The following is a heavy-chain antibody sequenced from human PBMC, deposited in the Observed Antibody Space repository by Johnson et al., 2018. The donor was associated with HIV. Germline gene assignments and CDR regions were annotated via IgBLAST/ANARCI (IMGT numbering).Heavy chain of an antibody. Sequence: MMLVESGGGVERPGGSLRLSCAASGFTFDDYDMSWVRQAPGKGLEWVSGISWNGGRAAYADSVKCRFTISRDNAKHSLYLQMNTLRVEDTAFYYCARESGQAFDVWGQGTMVTVSS. CDR2: ISWNGGRA. V-gene: IGHV3-20*04. J-gene: IGHJ3*01. CDR1: GFTFDDYD. CDR3: ARESGQAFDV. D-gene: IGHD6-25*01.